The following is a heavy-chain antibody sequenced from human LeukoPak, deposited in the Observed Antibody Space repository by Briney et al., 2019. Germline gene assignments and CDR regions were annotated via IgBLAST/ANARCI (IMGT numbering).Heavy chain of an antibody. CDR3: ARGVSTDWPPDAFHI. Sequence: PSETLSLTCTVSGGSISSYYWSWIRQPPGKGLEWIGNIYYTGSTNYNPSLKSRVTISVDTSKNQFSLKLSSVTAADTAVYYCARGVSTDWPPDAFHIWGQGTMVTVSS. CDR1: GGSISSYY. D-gene: IGHD2/OR15-2a*01. J-gene: IGHJ3*02. CDR2: IYYTGST. V-gene: IGHV4-59*01.